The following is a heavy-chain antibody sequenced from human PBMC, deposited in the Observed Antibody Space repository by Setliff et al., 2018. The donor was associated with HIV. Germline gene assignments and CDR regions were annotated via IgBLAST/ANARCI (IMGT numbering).Heavy chain of an antibody. CDR2: IKQDGSEK. CDR1: GFTFSNNW. CDR3: ATRRGGGRYYFDY. D-gene: IGHD3-16*01. J-gene: IGHJ4*02. V-gene: IGHV3-7*01. Sequence: GGSLRLSCAASGFTFSNNWMSWVRQAPGKGLEWVASIKQDGSEKYYVDSVKGRFTISRDNGKNSLSLQMNSLRAEDTAVYYCATRRGGGRYYFDYWGQGTLVTVSS.